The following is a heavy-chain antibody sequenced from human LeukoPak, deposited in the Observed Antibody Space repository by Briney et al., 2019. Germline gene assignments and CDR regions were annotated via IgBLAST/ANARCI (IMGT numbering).Heavy chain of an antibody. J-gene: IGHJ6*02. D-gene: IGHD2-15*01. CDR1: GYTFTSYD. Sequence: GASVKVSCKASGYTFTSYDINWVRQATGQGLERMGWMNPNSGNTGYAQKFQGRVTMTRNTSISTAYMELSSLRSEDTAVYYCARGYVVYYYYYGMDVWGQGTTVTVSS. V-gene: IGHV1-8*01. CDR2: MNPNSGNT. CDR3: ARGYVVYYYYYGMDV.